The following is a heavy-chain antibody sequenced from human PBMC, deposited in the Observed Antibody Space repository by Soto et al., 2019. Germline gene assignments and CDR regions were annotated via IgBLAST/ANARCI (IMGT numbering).Heavy chain of an antibody. J-gene: IGHJ4*02. CDR2: INSDGSST. V-gene: IGHV3-74*01. CDR1: GFTFSSYW. Sequence: GGSLRLSCAPSGFTFSSYWMHCVRQAPGKGLVWVSRINSDGSSTSYAGSVKGRFTISRDNAKNTLYLQMNSLRSDDTAVYYCATKTVAVFDYWGQGTLVTVSS. CDR3: ATKTVAVFDY. D-gene: IGHD6-19*01.